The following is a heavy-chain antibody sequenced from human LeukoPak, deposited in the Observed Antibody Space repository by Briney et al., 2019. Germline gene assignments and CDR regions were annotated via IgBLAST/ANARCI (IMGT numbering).Heavy chain of an antibody. CDR3: AREDARDGGYFDY. V-gene: IGHV3-23*01. CDR2: FNGGGTYS. J-gene: IGHJ4*03. D-gene: IGHD3-16*01. Sequence: GGSLRLSCAVSGFSLTNYAMGWVRQAPGKGLEWLSVFNGGGTYSLVADSVKGRFTMSRDTSNNTVYLQMNSLRAEDTAVYYCAREDARDGGYFDYWAQGTLVTVSS. CDR1: GFSLTNYA.